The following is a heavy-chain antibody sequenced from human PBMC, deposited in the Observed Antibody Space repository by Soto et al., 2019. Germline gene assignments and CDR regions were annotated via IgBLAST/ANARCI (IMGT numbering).Heavy chain of an antibody. V-gene: IGHV4-30-4*01. CDR1: GGSISSGDYY. CDR2: IYYSGST. J-gene: IGHJ2*01. CDR3: ARNGGTSIWYFDF. D-gene: IGHD4-17*01. Sequence: SETLSLTCTVSGGSISSGDYYWSWIRQPPGKGLEWIGYIYYSGSTYYNPSLKSRVTISVDTSKNQFSLELSSVTAADTAVYYCARNGGTSIWYFDFWGCGTLVTVSS.